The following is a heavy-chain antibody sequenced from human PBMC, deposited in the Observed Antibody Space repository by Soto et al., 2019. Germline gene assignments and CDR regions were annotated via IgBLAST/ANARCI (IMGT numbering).Heavy chain of an antibody. CDR2: INAGNGNT. CDR1: GYTFTSYA. D-gene: IGHD3-16*01. V-gene: IGHV1-3*01. CDR3: ARGEFLSYDDY. Sequence: QVQLVQSGAEVKKPGASVKVSCKASGYTFTSYAMHWVRQAPGQRLEWMGWINAGNGNTKYSQKFQGRVTITRDTSASTAYMELGSLRSEDTAVYYCARGEFLSYDDYWGQGTLVTVAS. J-gene: IGHJ4*02.